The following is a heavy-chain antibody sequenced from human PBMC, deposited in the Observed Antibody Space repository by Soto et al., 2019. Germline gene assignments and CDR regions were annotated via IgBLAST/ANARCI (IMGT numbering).Heavy chain of an antibody. CDR3: VRGPDYEGYFDY. V-gene: IGHV1-69*12. D-gene: IGHD3-22*01. J-gene: IGHJ4*02. Sequence: QVRLVQSGAEVKKTESSVKVSCEASGTTFSNFAIGWVRQAPGQGLEWMGGIILPFGTPNYAQQFQGRVTISGDESMTTVYMELRGLRSGDTAVYYCVRGPDYEGYFDYWGQGTLVTVSS. CDR2: IILPFGTP. CDR1: GTTFSNFA.